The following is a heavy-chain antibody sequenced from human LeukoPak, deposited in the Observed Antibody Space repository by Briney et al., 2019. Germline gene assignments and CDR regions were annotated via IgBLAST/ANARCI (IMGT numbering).Heavy chain of an antibody. D-gene: IGHD5-18*01. Sequence: GGSLRLSCAASGFSFSSYTMNWVRQAPGKGLEWVSAISGSGGSTYYADSVKGRFTISRDNSKNTLYLQMNSLRAEDTAVYYCAISSRGYSYGPFDYWGQGTLVTVSS. CDR3: AISSRGYSYGPFDY. CDR2: ISGSGGST. V-gene: IGHV3-23*01. J-gene: IGHJ4*02. CDR1: GFSFSSYT.